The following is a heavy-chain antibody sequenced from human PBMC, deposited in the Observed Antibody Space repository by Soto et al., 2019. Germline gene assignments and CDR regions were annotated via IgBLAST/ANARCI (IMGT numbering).Heavy chain of an antibody. CDR1: GFTFSSYG. CDR3: AKMYYYDSSGSIPFYY. J-gene: IGHJ4*02. Sequence: GGSLRLSCAASGFTFSSYGMHWVRQAPGKGLEWLAVISYDGSNKYYADSVKGRFTISRDNSKNTLYLQMNSLRAEDTAMYYCAKMYYYDSSGSIPFYYWGQGTLVTVSS. D-gene: IGHD3-22*01. V-gene: IGHV3-30*18. CDR2: ISYDGSNK.